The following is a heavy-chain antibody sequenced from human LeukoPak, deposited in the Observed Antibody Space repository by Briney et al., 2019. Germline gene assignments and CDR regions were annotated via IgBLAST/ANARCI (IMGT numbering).Heavy chain of an antibody. D-gene: IGHD3-22*01. Sequence: GGSLRLSCAASGFAVNKYGMHWVRQTPGHALVWVSRINGDVSTTSYADSVTGGFTMSRDNAKNTLYLQMSSLRAEDTAVYYCATGKYYYSRGYYTFGHWGQGTLVTVSS. CDR2: INGDVSTT. J-gene: IGHJ4*02. CDR3: ATGKYYYSRGYYTFGH. CDR1: GFAVNKYG. V-gene: IGHV3-74*01.